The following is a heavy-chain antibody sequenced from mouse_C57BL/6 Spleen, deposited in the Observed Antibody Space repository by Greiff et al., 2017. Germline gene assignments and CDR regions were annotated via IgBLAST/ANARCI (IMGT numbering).Heavy chain of an antibody. Sequence: EVQLVQSGAGLVQPGGSMTLSCVASGFSFSNYWMNWVRQSPEKGLEWVAEIRLKTDNYATNYADSVKGRFTISRDDSKSSVYLQINNFRAEDTGIYYYTGLSTSVVDYWGQGTTLTVSS. J-gene: IGHJ2*01. CDR2: IRLKTDNYAT. V-gene: IGHV6-3*01. CDR1: GFSFSNYW. CDR3: TGLSTSVVDY. D-gene: IGHD1-1*01.